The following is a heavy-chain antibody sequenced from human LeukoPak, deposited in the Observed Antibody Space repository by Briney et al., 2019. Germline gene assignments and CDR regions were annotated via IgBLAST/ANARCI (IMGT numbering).Heavy chain of an antibody. CDR3: ARRLAAAGTFDY. CDR2: IYHSGST. CDR1: GYSISSGYY. Sequence: SETLSLTCTVSGYSISSGYYWGWIRQPPGKGLEWIGSIYHSGSTYYNPSLKSRVTISVDTSKNQFSLKLSSVTAADTAVYYCARRLAAAGTFDYWGQGTLVTVSS. D-gene: IGHD6-13*01. J-gene: IGHJ4*02. V-gene: IGHV4-38-2*02.